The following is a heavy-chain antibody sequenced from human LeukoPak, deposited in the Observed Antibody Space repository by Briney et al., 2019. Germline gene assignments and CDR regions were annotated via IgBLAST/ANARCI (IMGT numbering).Heavy chain of an antibody. CDR3: ARPEGRAYSSGWYGGY. Sequence: GESLKISCKGSGYSFTSYWIGWVRQMPGKGLEWMGIIYPGDSDTRYSPSFQGQVTISADKSISTAYLQWSSLEASDTAMYYCARPEGRAYSSGWYGGYWGQGTLVTVSS. J-gene: IGHJ4*02. CDR2: IYPGDSDT. V-gene: IGHV5-51*01. D-gene: IGHD6-19*01. CDR1: GYSFTSYW.